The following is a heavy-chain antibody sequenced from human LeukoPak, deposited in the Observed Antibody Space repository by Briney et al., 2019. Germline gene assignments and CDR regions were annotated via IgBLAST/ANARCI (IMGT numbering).Heavy chain of an antibody. CDR3: VKGRSSNVMAAGNY. V-gene: IGHV3-9*01. J-gene: IGHJ4*02. CDR2: INSNGSAK. D-gene: IGHD6-13*01. CDR1: GFTFDDYA. Sequence: GGPLALSCVASGFTFDDYAMHWVRQAPGAGLEWVSGINSNGSAKFYADSVKGRFIVSRDNAEKSLYLQLNSLRDEDTAFYYCVKGRSSNVMAAGNYWGQGTLVIVSS.